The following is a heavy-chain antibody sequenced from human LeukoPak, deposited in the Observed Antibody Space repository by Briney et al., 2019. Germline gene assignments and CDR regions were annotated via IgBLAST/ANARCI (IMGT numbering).Heavy chain of an antibody. J-gene: IGHJ6*03. Sequence: ASVKVPCKASGYTFTSYDINWVRQATGQGLEWMGWMNPNSGNTGYAQKFQGRVTMTRNASISTAYMELSSLRSEDTAVYYCARGSHYYVSSGYYSDYYYYYYMDVWGKGTTVTVSS. CDR2: MNPNSGNT. V-gene: IGHV1-8*01. CDR1: GYTFTSYD. CDR3: ARGSHYYVSSGYYSDYYYYYYMDV. D-gene: IGHD3-22*01.